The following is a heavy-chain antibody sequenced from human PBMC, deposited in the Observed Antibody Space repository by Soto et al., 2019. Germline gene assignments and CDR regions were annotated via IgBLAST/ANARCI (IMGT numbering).Heavy chain of an antibody. CDR1: GYTFSSYG. V-gene: IGHV1-18*01. J-gene: IGHJ4*02. CDR3: ARDSPPVDY. Sequence: QIQLVQSGAEVKKPEASGKFSCKASGYTFSSYGISWVRQAPGQGLEWMGWISAYNGNTKYAQKIQGRVTMTTDTSTSTAYMELRSLRSDDTAVYYCARDSPPVDYWGQGTLVTVSS. CDR2: ISAYNGNT.